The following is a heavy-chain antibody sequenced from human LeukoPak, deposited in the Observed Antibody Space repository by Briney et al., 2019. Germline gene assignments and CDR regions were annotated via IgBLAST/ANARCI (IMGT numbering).Heavy chain of an antibody. V-gene: IGHV3-11*04. Sequence: GGSLRLSCAASGFTFNDYYMSWIRQAPGKGLEWLSYINIGGTNTHYADSVKGRFTISRDNAKKSLYLQMNSLRAEDTAVYYCARRWFDPWGQGTLVTVSS. J-gene: IGHJ5*02. CDR3: ARRWFDP. CDR2: INIGGTNT. CDR1: GFTFNDYY.